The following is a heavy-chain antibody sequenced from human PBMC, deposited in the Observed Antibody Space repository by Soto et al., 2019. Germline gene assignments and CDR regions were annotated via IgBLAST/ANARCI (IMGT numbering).Heavy chain of an antibody. CDR2: IYYSGTT. J-gene: IGHJ4*02. V-gene: IGHV4-28*01. CDR3: ARREIKGPIDY. Sequence: PSETLSLTCAVSGYSISSSNWWGWIRQPPGKGLEWIGYIYYSGTTYYNPSLKSRVTMSVDTSKNQFSLKLTSVTAVDTAVYYWARREIKGPIDYGGQGTLVTVSS. CDR1: GYSISSSNW. D-gene: IGHD1-26*01.